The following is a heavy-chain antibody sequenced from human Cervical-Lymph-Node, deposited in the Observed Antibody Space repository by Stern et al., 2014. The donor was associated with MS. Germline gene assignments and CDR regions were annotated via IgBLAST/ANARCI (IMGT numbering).Heavy chain of an antibody. V-gene: IGHV1-69*13. CDR3: AVRIAVAGVYGYGIDV. CDR1: DSSVPRSE. D-gene: IGHD6-19*01. CDR2: KNPIFGTA. Sequence: VKLVQSGAEGPRSPSPQGVHSTPPDSSVPRSEERWVRHACGSGRARMGGKNPIFGTANYAQKFQGRVTITADESTSTAYMELSRVRSEDPAVYVSAVRIAVAGVYGYGIDVWGQGTTVTVSS. J-gene: IGHJ6*02.